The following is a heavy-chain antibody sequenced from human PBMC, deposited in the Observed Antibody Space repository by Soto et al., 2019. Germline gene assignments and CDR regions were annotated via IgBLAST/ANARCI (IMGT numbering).Heavy chain of an antibody. D-gene: IGHD5-12*01. CDR3: ASLIRGYSGYVPYYYYYGMDV. CDR1: GGSFSGYY. V-gene: IGHV4-34*01. CDR2: INHSGST. J-gene: IGHJ6*02. Sequence: SETLSLTCAVYGGSFSGYYWSWIRQPPGKGLEWIGEINHSGSTNYNPSLKSRVTISVDTSKNQFSLKLSSVTAADTAVYYCASLIRGYSGYVPYYYYYGMDVWGQGTTVTVSS.